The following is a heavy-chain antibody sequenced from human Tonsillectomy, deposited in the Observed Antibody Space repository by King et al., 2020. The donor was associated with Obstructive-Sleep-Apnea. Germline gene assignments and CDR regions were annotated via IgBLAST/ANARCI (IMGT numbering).Heavy chain of an antibody. Sequence: VQLVESGGRVVQPGRSLKLSCAASGFTFSSYPIHWVRQAPGKGLEGVAVISYDGSNTYYPDCGRGRFTISRDNSKNTLYLQMNSLRAEDTAVYYCARDRPPYTGSYWGGAFDIWGQGTVVTVSS. V-gene: IGHV3-30*04. CDR2: ISYDGSNT. J-gene: IGHJ3*02. D-gene: IGHD3-10*01. CDR3: ARDRPPYTGSYWGGAFDI. CDR1: GFTFSSYP.